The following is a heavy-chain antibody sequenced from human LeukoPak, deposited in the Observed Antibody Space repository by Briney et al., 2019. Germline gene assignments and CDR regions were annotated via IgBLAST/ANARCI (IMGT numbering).Heavy chain of an antibody. CDR1: GGSFRGYY. Sequence: SETLSLTCAVYGGSFRGYYWSWIRQPPGKGLEWIGEIHHSGSTYHNPSLKSRVTISVDTSKNQFSLKLSSVTAADTAVYYCARIPSYYDFWSGYYTFNWFDPWGQGTLVTVSS. V-gene: IGHV4-34*01. D-gene: IGHD3-3*01. CDR2: IHHSGST. CDR3: ARIPSYYDFWSGYYTFNWFDP. J-gene: IGHJ5*02.